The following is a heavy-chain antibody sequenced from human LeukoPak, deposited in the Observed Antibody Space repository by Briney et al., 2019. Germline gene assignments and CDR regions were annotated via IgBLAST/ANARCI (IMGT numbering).Heavy chain of an antibody. CDR3: ARDKRMVRGVIIHNWFDP. Sequence: SGTLSLTCTVSGGSISSYYWSWIRQPAGKGLEWIGRIYTSGSTNYNPSLKSRVTMSVDTSKNQFSLKLSSVTAADTAVYYCARDKRMVRGVIIHNWFDPWGQGTLVTVSS. D-gene: IGHD3-10*01. CDR2: IYTSGST. J-gene: IGHJ5*02. V-gene: IGHV4-4*07. CDR1: GGSISSYY.